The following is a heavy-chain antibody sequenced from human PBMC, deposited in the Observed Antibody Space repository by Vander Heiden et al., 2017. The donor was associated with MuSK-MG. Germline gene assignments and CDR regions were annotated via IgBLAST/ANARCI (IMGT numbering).Heavy chain of an antibody. CDR3: ARARLGPFDY. V-gene: IGHV3-48*01. Sequence: EVQLVESGGGLVQPGGSLRLSCAASGFTFSSYSMNWVRQAPGKGLEWVSYISSSSSTIYYADSVKGRFTISRDNAKNSLYLQMNSLRAEDTAVYYCARARLGPFDYWGQGTLVTVSS. CDR1: GFTFSSYS. D-gene: IGHD6-25*01. J-gene: IGHJ4*02. CDR2: ISSSSSTI.